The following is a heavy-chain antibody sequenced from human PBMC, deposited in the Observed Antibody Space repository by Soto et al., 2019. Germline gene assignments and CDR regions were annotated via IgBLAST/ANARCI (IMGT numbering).Heavy chain of an antibody. Sequence: QVQLVPSGAEVKKPGASVKVSCKASGYTFTSYDINWVRQATGQGLEWMGWMNPNSGNTGYAKTFRGRVTMTRNTSICTAYRELGSLRSEDTAVYYCARERTGSTSMDVWGQGTTVTVSS. J-gene: IGHJ6*02. CDR1: GYTFTSYD. V-gene: IGHV1-8*01. CDR2: MNPNSGNT. CDR3: ARERTGSTSMDV. D-gene: IGHD1-1*01.